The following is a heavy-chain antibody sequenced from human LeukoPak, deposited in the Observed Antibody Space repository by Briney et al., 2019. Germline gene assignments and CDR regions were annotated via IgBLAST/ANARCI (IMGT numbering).Heavy chain of an antibody. J-gene: IGHJ6*02. V-gene: IGHV3-7*01. CDR2: IQQYGSEK. CDR1: GFTFDNYW. D-gene: IGHD2-15*01. CDR3: VGGSFTRGGYYYFGMDV. Sequence: GGSLRLSCAASGFTFDNYWMTWVRQAPRKGLEWVANIQQYGSEKYYVDSVKGRFTISRDNAKNSLYLQMNSLRAEDAAVYYCVGGSFTRGGYYYFGMDVWGQGTTVTVSS.